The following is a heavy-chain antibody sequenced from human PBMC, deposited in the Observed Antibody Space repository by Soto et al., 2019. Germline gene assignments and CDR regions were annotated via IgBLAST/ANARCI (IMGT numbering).Heavy chain of an antibody. D-gene: IGHD6-13*01. J-gene: IGHJ4*02. CDR3: ARVKEKPLVRTASYLDY. Sequence: QVQLVESGGGVVQPGRSLRLSCAASGFTFNIYTMHWVRQAPGKGLERVAGISYDGSNKHYADSGKGRFTISRDNSKNTLFLQLNSLRADATAIYYCARVKEKPLVRTASYLDYWGQGTLVTVSS. CDR2: ISYDGSNK. CDR1: GFTFNIYT. V-gene: IGHV3-30-3*01.